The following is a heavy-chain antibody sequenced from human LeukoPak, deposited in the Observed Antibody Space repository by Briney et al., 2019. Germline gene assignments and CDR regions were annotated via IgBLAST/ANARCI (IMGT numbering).Heavy chain of an antibody. V-gene: IGHV3-21*06. CDR1: GFSFSDYS. J-gene: IGHJ5*02. CDR2: INSRSNDI. D-gene: IGHD6-13*01. Sequence: PGGSLSLSCVASGFSFSDYSMNWVRQAPGKGLEWVSSINSRSNDIYYADSVKGRFTISRDNAKNSLYLQMNSLRAEDTAVYYCAREGRAYRYSSSWYPTPSWFDPWGQGTLATVSS. CDR3: AREGRAYRYSSSWYPTPSWFDP.